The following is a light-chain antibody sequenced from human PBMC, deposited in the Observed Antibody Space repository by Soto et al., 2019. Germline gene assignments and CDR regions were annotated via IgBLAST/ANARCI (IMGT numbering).Light chain of an antibody. J-gene: IGLJ2*01. CDR3: SSYTNNFVA. CDR2: EVG. Sequence: QSALTQPASVSGSPGESITISCAGTSSDIGDYNYVSWYQQHPGKAPKLIIYEVGHRPSGVSNRFSGSKSDSTASLTISGLQAEDEADYYCSSYTNNFVAFGGGTKLTVL. CDR1: SSDIGDYNY. V-gene: IGLV2-14*01.